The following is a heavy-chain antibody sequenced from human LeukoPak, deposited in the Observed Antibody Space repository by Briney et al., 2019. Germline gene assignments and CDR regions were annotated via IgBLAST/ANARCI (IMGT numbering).Heavy chain of an antibody. CDR3: AKAVTIVVVPAAVDY. Sequence: GGSLRLSCAASGFTFSSYGMHWVRQAPGKGLEWVAVISYDGSNKYYADSVKGRFTISRDNSKNTLYLQMNSLRAEDTAVYYCAKAVTIVVVPAAVDYWGQGTLVTVSS. J-gene: IGHJ4*02. V-gene: IGHV3-30*18. D-gene: IGHD2-2*01. CDR2: ISYDGSNK. CDR1: GFTFSSYG.